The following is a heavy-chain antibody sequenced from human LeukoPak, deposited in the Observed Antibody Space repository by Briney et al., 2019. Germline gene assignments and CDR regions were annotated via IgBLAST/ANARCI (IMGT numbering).Heavy chain of an antibody. J-gene: IGHJ6*03. CDR2: IYYSGST. D-gene: IGHD5-18*01. CDR3: ARGRWGYSYLRYYMDV. V-gene: IGHV4-39*01. Sequence: SETLSLTCTVSGGSISSSSYYWGWIRQPPGKGLEWIGSIYYSGSTYYNPSLKSRVTISVDTSKNQFSLKLSSVTAADTAVYYCARGRWGYSYLRYYMDVWGKGTTVTVSS. CDR1: GGSISSSSYY.